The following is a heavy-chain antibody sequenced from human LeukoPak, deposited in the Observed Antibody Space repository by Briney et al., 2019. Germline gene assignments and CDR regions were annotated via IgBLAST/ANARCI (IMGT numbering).Heavy chain of an antibody. Sequence: SETLSLTCTVSGGSISSSSYYWGWIRQPPGKGLEWIGSIYYSGSTYYNPSLKSRVTISVDTSRNQFSLKLSSVTAADTAVYYCARRGTTNDYGDYVDWGQGTLVTVSS. CDR2: IYYSGST. D-gene: IGHD4-17*01. CDR1: GGSISSSSYY. J-gene: IGHJ4*02. CDR3: ARRGTTNDYGDYVD. V-gene: IGHV4-39*07.